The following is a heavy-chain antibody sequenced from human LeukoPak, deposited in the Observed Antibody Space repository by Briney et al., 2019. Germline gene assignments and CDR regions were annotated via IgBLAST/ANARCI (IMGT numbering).Heavy chain of an antibody. Sequence: PSETLSLTCSVSGDSFSSGSYYWGWIRPPPGKGLEWIGSMYYSGSTYYNPSLKSRVTISVDTSKNQFSLRLSSVTAADTAVYYCARDDGYYGSGRSNWYFDLWGRGTLVTVSS. CDR2: MYYSGST. CDR1: GDSFSSGSYY. D-gene: IGHD3-10*01. V-gene: IGHV4-39*07. CDR3: ARDDGYYGSGRSNWYFDL. J-gene: IGHJ2*01.